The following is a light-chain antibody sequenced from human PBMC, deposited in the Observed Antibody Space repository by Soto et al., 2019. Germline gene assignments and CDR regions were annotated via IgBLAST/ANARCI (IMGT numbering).Light chain of an antibody. CDR1: QSVSNY. CDR3: QQRNGWLRT. J-gene: IGKJ2*01. V-gene: IGKV3-11*01. CDR2: DAS. Sequence: EIVLTQSPATLSLSPGERATLSCRASQSVSNYLAWYQQKPGQAPRLLIYDASKRATGIPARFSGSGSGTDFTLTISSLVPEDFAVYYCQQRNGWLRTFGQGTKLEIK.